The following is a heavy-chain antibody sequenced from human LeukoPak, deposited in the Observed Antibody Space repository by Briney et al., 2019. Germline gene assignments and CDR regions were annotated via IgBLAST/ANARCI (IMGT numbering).Heavy chain of an antibody. CDR2: ISYDGSNK. V-gene: IGHV3-30*04. CDR3: ARRVGGYDPFDY. D-gene: IGHD5-12*01. J-gene: IGHJ4*02. CDR1: GFTFSSYA. Sequence: PGGSLRLSCAASGFTFSSYAMHWVRQAPGKGLEWVAVISYDGSNKYYADSVKGRFTISRDNSKNTLYLQMNSLRAEDTAVYYCARRVGGYDPFDYWGQGTLVTVSS.